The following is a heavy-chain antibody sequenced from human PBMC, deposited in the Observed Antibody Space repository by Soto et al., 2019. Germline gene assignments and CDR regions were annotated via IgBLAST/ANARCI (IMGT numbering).Heavy chain of an antibody. D-gene: IGHD3-10*01. Sequence: GGSLRLSCAASGFTFSYYPLHWVRLAPGKGLEWVSSISGIRDYIRYADSVKGRFTISRDNAKTSLYPQMNSLTAEDTAVYYCAREGVHNYTEYYFDYWGQGTLVTVSS. CDR2: ISGIRDYI. CDR1: GFTFSYYP. V-gene: IGHV3-21*06. J-gene: IGHJ4*02. CDR3: AREGVHNYTEYYFDY.